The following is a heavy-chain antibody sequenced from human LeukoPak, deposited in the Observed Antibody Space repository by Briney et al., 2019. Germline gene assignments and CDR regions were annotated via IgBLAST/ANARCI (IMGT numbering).Heavy chain of an antibody. CDR3: ARDGIAAAGTRNWFDP. V-gene: IGHV1-2*02. Sequence: ASVKVSCKASGYTFTGYYMNWVRQAPGQGLEWMGWINPNSGGTNYAQKFQGRVTMTRDTSISTAYMELSRLRSDDTAVYYCARDGIAAAGTRNWFDPWGQGTLVTVS. J-gene: IGHJ5*02. CDR2: INPNSGGT. CDR1: GYTFTGYY. D-gene: IGHD6-13*01.